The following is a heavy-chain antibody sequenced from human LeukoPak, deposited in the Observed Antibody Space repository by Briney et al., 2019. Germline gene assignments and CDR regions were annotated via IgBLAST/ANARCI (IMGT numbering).Heavy chain of an antibody. CDR3: ARAVVGATDGDNWFDP. CDR1: GFSFSSYA. CDR2: ISYDGKKE. J-gene: IGHJ5*02. V-gene: IGHV3-30*04. Sequence: PGGSLRLSCAASGFSFSSYAMHWVRQAPGKGLEWVADISYDGKKEYYAESVKGRFTISRDNSRNSNMVFLHMNSLRSEDTAVYYCARAVVGATDGDNWFDPWGQGTLVTVSS. D-gene: IGHD1-26*01.